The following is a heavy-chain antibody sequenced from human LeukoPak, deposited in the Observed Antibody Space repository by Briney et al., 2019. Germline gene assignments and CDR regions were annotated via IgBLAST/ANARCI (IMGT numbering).Heavy chain of an antibody. Sequence: GGSLRLSCAASGFSFSDYYMSWFRQAPGKGLEWISYISSSGGTTHYADSVRGRLTISRDNARNSLYLQIHSLRAEDTAVYYCGRPLRSGYYLAFEYWGQGTLVTVSS. J-gene: IGHJ4*02. CDR2: ISSSGGTT. D-gene: IGHD3-22*01. CDR1: GFSFSDYY. V-gene: IGHV3-11*01. CDR3: GRPLRSGYYLAFEY.